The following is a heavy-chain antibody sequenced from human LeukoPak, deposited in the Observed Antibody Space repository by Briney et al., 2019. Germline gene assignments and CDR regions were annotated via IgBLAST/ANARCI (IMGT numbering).Heavy chain of an antibody. Sequence: PGGSLRLSCAASGFTVSSNYMSWVRQAPGKGLEWVSVIYSGGSTYYADSVKSRFTISRDNSKNTLYLQMNSLRAEDTAVYYCARAETGKYDYWGQGTLVTVSS. D-gene: IGHD1-1*01. CDR1: GFTVSSNY. CDR3: ARAETGKYDY. J-gene: IGHJ4*02. V-gene: IGHV3-66*02. CDR2: IYSGGST.